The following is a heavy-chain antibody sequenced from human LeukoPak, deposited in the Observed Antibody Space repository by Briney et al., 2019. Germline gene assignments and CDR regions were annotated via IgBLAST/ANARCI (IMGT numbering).Heavy chain of an antibody. D-gene: IGHD2-15*01. CDR3: AKALGYCSGGSCYSPPRYYYYYGMDV. Sequence: GGSLRLSCAASGFTFSSYAMSWVRQAPGKGLEWVSAISGSGGSTYYADSVKGRFTISRDNSKNTLYLQMNSLRAEDMAVYYCAKALGYCSGGSCYSPPRYYYYYGMDVWGQGTTVTVSS. J-gene: IGHJ6*02. V-gene: IGHV3-23*01. CDR1: GFTFSSYA. CDR2: ISGSGGST.